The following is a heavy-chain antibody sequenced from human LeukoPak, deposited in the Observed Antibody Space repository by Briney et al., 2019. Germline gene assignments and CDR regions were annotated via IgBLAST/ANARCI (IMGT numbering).Heavy chain of an antibody. J-gene: IGHJ4*02. Sequence: GGSLRLSCAASGFTLSSYAMSWVRQAPGRGLEWVSVISGSGGSTYYVDSVKGRFTISRDNSKNTLYLQMNSLRVEDTAVYYCAKGPQVGSGYHPDYWGQGTLVTVSS. CDR3: AKGPQVGSGYHPDY. V-gene: IGHV3-23*01. CDR2: ISGSGGST. D-gene: IGHD3-22*01. CDR1: GFTLSSYA.